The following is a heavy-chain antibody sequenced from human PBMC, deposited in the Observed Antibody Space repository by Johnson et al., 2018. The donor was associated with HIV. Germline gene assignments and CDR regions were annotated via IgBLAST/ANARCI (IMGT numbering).Heavy chain of an antibody. D-gene: IGHD3-22*01. CDR3: AKGDYYDSSGPYSGAFDI. CDR1: GFTFSSYG. V-gene: IGHV3-33*06. Sequence: QVQVVESGGGVVQPGRSLRLSCAASGFTFSSYGMHWVRQAPGRGLEWVAVIWYDGSNKYYADSVKGRFTISRDNSKNTLYLQMNSLRAEDTAVYYCAKGDYYDSSGPYSGAFDIWGQGTMVTVSS. CDR2: IWYDGSNK. J-gene: IGHJ3*02.